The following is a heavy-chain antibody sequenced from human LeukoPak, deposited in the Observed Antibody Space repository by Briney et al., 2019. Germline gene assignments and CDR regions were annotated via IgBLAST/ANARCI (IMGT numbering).Heavy chain of an antibody. D-gene: IGHD2-2*01. J-gene: IGHJ4*02. CDR1: AFTFTSYA. Sequence: GGSLRLSCAAPAFTFTSYAMAWIRQAPGKGLEWVSAISGPGDGTYYADSVKGRFTISRDDSKNTLYLQMSSLRAEDTAVYYCAKCPGGGSNSCYGDYWGRGTLVTVSS. V-gene: IGHV3-23*01. CDR2: ISGPGDGT. CDR3: AKCPGGGSNSCYGDY.